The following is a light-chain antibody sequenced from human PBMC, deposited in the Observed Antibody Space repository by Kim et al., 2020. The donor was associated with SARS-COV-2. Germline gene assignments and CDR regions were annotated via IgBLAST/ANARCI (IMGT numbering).Light chain of an antibody. V-gene: IGLV1-44*01. CDR1: SSNIGSNT. J-gene: IGLJ1*01. CDR3: AAWDDSLNGRYV. Sequence: ELTQPPSASGTPGQRVTISCSGSSSNIGSNTVNWYQQLTGTAPKLLIYSNNQRPSGVPDRFSGSKSGTSASLAISGLKSKDEADYYCAAWDDSLNGRYVFGTGTKVTVL. CDR2: SNN.